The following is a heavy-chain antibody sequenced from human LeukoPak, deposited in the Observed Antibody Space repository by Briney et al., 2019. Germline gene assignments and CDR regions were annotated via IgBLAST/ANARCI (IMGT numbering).Heavy chain of an antibody. CDR1: GFTFSSYA. D-gene: IGHD6-19*01. V-gene: IGHV3-23*01. CDR2: ISGSGGST. CDR3: ARKEVAGFDY. J-gene: IGHJ4*02. Sequence: PGGSLRLSCAASGFTFSSYAMSWVRQAPGKGLEWVSAISGSGGSTYYADSVKGRFTISRDNAKNSLYLQMNSLRAEDTAVYYCARKEVAGFDYWGQGTLVTVSS.